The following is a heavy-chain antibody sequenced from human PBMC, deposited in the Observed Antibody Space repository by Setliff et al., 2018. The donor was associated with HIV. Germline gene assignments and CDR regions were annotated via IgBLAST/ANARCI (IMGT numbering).Heavy chain of an antibody. V-gene: IGHV4-30-4*02. Sequence: SETLSLTCAVSGGSISSGDYYWNWIRQPPGKGLEWIGYITYSGSAYYNPSLKSRVTISLDTSKNRFSLQLTSVTAADTAVYYCARHRDGGTYPLDYWGQGTLVTVS. D-gene: IGHD1-26*01. CDR2: ITYSGSA. CDR3: ARHRDGGTYPLDY. J-gene: IGHJ4*02. CDR1: GGSISSGDYY.